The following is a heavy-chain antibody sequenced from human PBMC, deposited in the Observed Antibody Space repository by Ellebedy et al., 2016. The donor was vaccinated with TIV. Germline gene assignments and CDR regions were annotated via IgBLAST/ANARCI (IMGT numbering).Heavy chain of an antibody. V-gene: IGHV3-23*01. J-gene: IGHJ4*02. CDR3: TKGTSSGFNYDRVGSEY. D-gene: IGHD3-22*01. Sequence: GESLKISCAASGFTFSSFAMHWVRQAPGKGLEWLSVISAGGDNTYHADSVKGRFTITRENSKNMVYLQMDRLKGEDTAVYYCTKGTSSGFNYDRVGSEYWGQGTLVTVFS. CDR2: ISAGGDNT. CDR1: GFTFSSFA.